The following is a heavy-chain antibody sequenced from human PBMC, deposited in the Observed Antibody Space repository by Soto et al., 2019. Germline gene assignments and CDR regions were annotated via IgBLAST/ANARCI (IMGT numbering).Heavy chain of an antibody. Sequence: SGKVSCKGSGGTFSSYAISWVRQAPGQGLEWMGGIIPIFGTANYAQKFQGRVTITADESTSTAYMELSSLRSEDTAVYYCARELGSGSYYSYYGMDVWGQGTTVTVSS. D-gene: IGHD3-10*01. CDR2: IIPIFGTA. V-gene: IGHV1-69*13. J-gene: IGHJ6*02. CDR1: GGTFSSYA. CDR3: ARELGSGSYYSYYGMDV.